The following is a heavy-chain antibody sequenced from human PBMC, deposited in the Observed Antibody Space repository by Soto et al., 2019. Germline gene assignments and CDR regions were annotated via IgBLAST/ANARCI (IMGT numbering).Heavy chain of an antibody. Sequence: ASVKVSCKVSGYTLTELSMHWVRQAPGKGLEWMGGFDPEDGETIYAQKFQGRVTMTEDTSTDTAYMELSSLRSEDTAVYYCATWGGRYCSSTSCKNTDYWGQGTLVTVSS. V-gene: IGHV1-24*01. D-gene: IGHD2-2*01. CDR3: ATWGGRYCSSTSCKNTDY. CDR2: FDPEDGET. J-gene: IGHJ4*02. CDR1: GYTLTELS.